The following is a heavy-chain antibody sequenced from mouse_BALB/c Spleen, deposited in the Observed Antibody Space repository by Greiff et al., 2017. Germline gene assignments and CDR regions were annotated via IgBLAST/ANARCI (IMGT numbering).Heavy chain of an antibody. J-gene: IGHJ3*01. CDR1: GYAFSSYW. Sequence: VQLQQSGAELVRPGSSVKISCKASGYAFSSYWMNWVKQRPGQGLEWIGQIYPGDGDTNYNGKFKGKATLTADKSSSTAYMQLSSLTSEDSAVYFCASYGNFAYWGQGTLVTVSA. CDR3: ASYGNFAY. V-gene: IGHV1-80*01. CDR2: IYPGDGDT. D-gene: IGHD2-1*01.